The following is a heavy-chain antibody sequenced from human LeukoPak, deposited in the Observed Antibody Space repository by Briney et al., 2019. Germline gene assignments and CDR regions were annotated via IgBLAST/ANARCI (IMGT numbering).Heavy chain of an antibody. CDR2: ISYDGNNK. D-gene: IGHD6-13*01. J-gene: IGHJ4*02. V-gene: IGHV3-30*03. CDR3: ARVWGLAVAGGEIEY. CDR1: GFTFSSYG. Sequence: PGRPLRLSCAASGFTFSSYGMHWVRQAPGKGLEWVAVISYDGNNKYYADSVKGRFTISRDNAKNSLYLQMNSLRDEDTAVYYCARVWGLAVAGGEIEYWGQGTLVTVSS.